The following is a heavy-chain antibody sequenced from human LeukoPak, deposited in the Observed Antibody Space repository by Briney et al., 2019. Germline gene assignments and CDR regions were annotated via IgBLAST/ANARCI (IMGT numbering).Heavy chain of an antibody. CDR3: TRVTYYDYVWGSYRHFDY. J-gene: IGHJ4*02. V-gene: IGHV3-49*04. CDR2: LRRKAYGGPT. Sequence: PGESLRLSCEASGFRFSDAWMSWVRQAPGKGPERVAFLRRKAYGGPTEYAASVKGRFTISRDDSKSIAYLQMNSLKTEDTAVYYCTRVTYYDYVWGSYRHFDYWGQGTLVTVSS. CDR1: GFRFSDAW. D-gene: IGHD3-16*02.